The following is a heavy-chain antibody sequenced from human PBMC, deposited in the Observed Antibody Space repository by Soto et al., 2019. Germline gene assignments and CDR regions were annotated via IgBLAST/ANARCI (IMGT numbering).Heavy chain of an antibody. Sequence: GASVKASCKSSGDTITSYDINWVRQATGQGLEWMGWMNPNSGNTGYAQKFQGRVTMTRNTSISTAYMELSSLRSEDTAVYYCARGLYHKDDYWGQGTLVTVSS. CDR2: MNPNSGNT. J-gene: IGHJ4*02. CDR1: GDTITSYD. CDR3: ARGLYHKDDY. V-gene: IGHV1-8*01. D-gene: IGHD2-2*02.